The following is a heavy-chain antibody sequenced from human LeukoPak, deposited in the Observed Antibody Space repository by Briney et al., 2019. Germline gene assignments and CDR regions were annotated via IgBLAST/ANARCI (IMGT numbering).Heavy chain of an antibody. J-gene: IGHJ6*02. Sequence: PGGSLRLSCAASGFTFSRDAMHWVRQAPGRGLEWVAVISDDGKKEYYADSVKGRFTISRGNSRDTLYLLMGSLRSDDTAVYYCARDWGPPPAYDSSGYNLYYYYYYGMDVWGQGTTVTVSS. CDR2: ISDDGKKE. CDR1: GFTFSRDA. CDR3: ARDWGPPPAYDSSGYNLYYYYYYGMDV. D-gene: IGHD3-22*01. V-gene: IGHV3-30*04.